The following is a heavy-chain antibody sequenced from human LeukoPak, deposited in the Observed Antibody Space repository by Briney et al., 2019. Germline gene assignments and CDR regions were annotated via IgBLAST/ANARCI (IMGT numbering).Heavy chain of an antibody. D-gene: IGHD3-3*01. J-gene: IGHJ3*02. Sequence: SETLSLTCTVSGGSISSSSYYWGWIRQPPGKGLEWIGSIYYSGSTYYNPSLKSRVTISVDTSKNQFSLKLSSVTAADTAVYYCASGGYDFWSGYFPHDAFDIWGQGSMVTVSS. CDR1: GGSISSSSYY. CDR2: IYYSGST. V-gene: IGHV4-39*01. CDR3: ASGGYDFWSGYFPHDAFDI.